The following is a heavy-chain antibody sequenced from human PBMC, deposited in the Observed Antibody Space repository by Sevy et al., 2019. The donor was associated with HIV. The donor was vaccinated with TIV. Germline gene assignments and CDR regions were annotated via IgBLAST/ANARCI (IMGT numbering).Heavy chain of an antibody. CDR3: ARALPPNDFWSGYQNWFDP. V-gene: IGHV1-8*01. J-gene: IGHJ5*02. CDR1: GYTFTSYD. CDR2: MNPNSGNT. Sequence: ASVKVSCKASGYTFTSYDINWVRQATGQGLEWMGWMNPNSGNTGYAQKFQGRVTMTRNTSISTAYMELSSLRSEDTAVYYCARALPPNDFWSGYQNWFDPWGQEPWSPSPQ. D-gene: IGHD3-3*01.